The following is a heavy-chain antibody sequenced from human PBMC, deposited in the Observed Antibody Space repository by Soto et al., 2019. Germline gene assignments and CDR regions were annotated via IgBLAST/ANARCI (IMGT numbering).Heavy chain of an antibody. Sequence: QVQLQESGPGLVKPSQTLSLTCTVSGDAISRGGYYWGWIRQHPGKGLQWLGYSYYSGNTYYSPSLRGRITIEVDMYENLLSLKSPSPTAADTAVYYCVGCRGCTGSGLGGWWFDTWGQGTLVTVSS. CDR3: VGCRGCTGSGLGGWWFDT. J-gene: IGHJ5*02. CDR1: GDAISRGGYY. D-gene: IGHD2-8*02. V-gene: IGHV4-31*03. CDR2: SYYSGNT.